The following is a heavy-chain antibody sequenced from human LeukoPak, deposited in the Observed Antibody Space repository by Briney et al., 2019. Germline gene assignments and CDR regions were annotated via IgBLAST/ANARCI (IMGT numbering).Heavy chain of an antibody. Sequence: SETVSLTCTVSGGSMRRSSYQWGWIRQPPGKGLEWIGSVYHTRPTSYNPSLKSRVTISVDTSKMQFFLTVTSVTAADTAVYYCARHVQSGSFYVRVLDSWGQGTLVIVSS. J-gene: IGHJ4*02. CDR2: VYHTRPT. D-gene: IGHD3-10*01. V-gene: IGHV4-39*01. CDR1: GGSMRRSSYQ. CDR3: ARHVQSGSFYVRVLDS.